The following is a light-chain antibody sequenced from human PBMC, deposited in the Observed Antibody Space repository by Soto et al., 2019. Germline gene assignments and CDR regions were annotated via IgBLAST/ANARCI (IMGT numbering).Light chain of an antibody. Sequence: EIVMTQSPATLSVSPGDRATLSCRASQSVSSYLAWYQQKPGQAPRLLIYGISKRATDIPDRFSGSGSGTEFTLTISSLQPEDFAVYYCQQYGSSPPLTFGGGTKVDIK. CDR3: QQYGSSPPLT. J-gene: IGKJ4*01. V-gene: IGKV3D-15*01. CDR1: QSVSSY. CDR2: GIS.